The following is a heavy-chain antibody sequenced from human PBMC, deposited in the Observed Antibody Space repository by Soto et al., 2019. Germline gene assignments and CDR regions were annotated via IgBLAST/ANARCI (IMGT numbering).Heavy chain of an antibody. CDR3: ARDHWGSLDY. Sequence: PSETLSLTCTVSGGSVSSGGYQWSWIRQPPGKGLEWIGYSWNTNYNPSLKSRVTISVDTSKNQFSLKLTSVTAADTAVYYCARDHWGSLDYWGQGTLVTVSS. V-gene: IGHV4-61*08. CDR2: SWNT. CDR1: GGSVSSGGYQ. J-gene: IGHJ4*02. D-gene: IGHD7-27*01.